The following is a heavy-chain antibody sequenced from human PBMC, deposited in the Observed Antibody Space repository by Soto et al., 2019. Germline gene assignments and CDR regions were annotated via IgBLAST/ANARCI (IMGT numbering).Heavy chain of an antibody. CDR1: GGTFSNYA. D-gene: IGHD6-19*01. Sequence: QVQLVQSGADVKKPGSSVKVSCEVSGGTFSNYAFTWVRQGPGQGLEWMGGIIPIFGTANYARQFKGRVAISADKSTTTTYMELSNLTSEDPAVYYCARVAETGYTSGWYYFDYWGQGSLVTVSS. CDR2: IIPIFGTA. J-gene: IGHJ4*02. CDR3: ARVAETGYTSGWYYFDY. V-gene: IGHV1-69*14.